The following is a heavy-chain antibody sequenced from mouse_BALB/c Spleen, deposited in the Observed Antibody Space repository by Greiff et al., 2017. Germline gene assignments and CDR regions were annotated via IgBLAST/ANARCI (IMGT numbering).Heavy chain of an antibody. V-gene: IGHV5-6*01. J-gene: IGHJ3*01. CDR3: ARHYYGRDFAY. Sequence: EVMLVESGGDLVKPGGSLKLSCAASGFTFSSYGMSWVRQTPDKRLEWVATISSGGSYTYYPDSVKGRFTISRDNAKNTLYLQMSSLKSEDTAMYYCARHYYGRDFAYWGQGTLVTVSA. D-gene: IGHD1-1*01. CDR2: ISSGGSYT. CDR1: GFTFSSYG.